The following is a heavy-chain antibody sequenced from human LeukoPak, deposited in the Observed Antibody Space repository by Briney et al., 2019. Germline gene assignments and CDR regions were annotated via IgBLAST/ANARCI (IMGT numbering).Heavy chain of an antibody. CDR3: ARDQAHSYGRYFDP. D-gene: IGHD5-18*01. CDR1: GDALSTYY. V-gene: IGHV4-59*01. Sequence: SETLSLTCSVSGDALSTYYWNWIRQIPGKGLEWIGYISYGTTDYNPSLQRRVTISVDTSKNEFSLRLPSVTAEDTAVYFCARDQAHSYGRYFDPWSQGTLVTVSS. CDR2: ISYGTT. J-gene: IGHJ4*02.